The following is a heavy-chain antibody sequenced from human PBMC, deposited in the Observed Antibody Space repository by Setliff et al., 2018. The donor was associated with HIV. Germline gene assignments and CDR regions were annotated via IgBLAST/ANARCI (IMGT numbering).Heavy chain of an antibody. CDR2: ISAFNGNT. Sequence: ASVKVSCKASGYTFTTYSFTWVRQAPGQGLEWMGWISAFNGNTNYAQKLQGRFTMTTDTSTSTAYMGLRSLRSDDTAVYYCARGGYGWGDLGPVLDYWGQGTLVTVSS. J-gene: IGHJ4*02. V-gene: IGHV1-18*01. CDR1: GYTFTTYS. D-gene: IGHD5-12*01. CDR3: ARGGYGWGDLGPVLDY.